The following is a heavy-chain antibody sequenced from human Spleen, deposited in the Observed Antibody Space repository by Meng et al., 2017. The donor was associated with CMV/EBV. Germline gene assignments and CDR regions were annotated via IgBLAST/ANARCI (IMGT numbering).Heavy chain of an antibody. J-gene: IGHJ6*02. V-gene: IGHV1-2*02. D-gene: IGHD2-2*01. CDR1: GYTFTSYG. CDR2: INPNSGGT. Sequence: ASVKVSCKASGYTFTSYGISWVRQAPGQGLEWMGWINPNSGGTNYAQKFQGRVTMTRDTSTSTAHMELSRLNSDDTAVYYCARAYCSSNICPDYISYYYSMDVWGQGTTVTVSS. CDR3: ARAYCSSNICPDYISYYYSMDV.